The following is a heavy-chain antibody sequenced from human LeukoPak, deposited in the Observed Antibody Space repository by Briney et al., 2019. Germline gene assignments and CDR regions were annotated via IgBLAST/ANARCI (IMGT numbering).Heavy chain of an antibody. Sequence: ASVKVSCKASGYIFTDFYMHWVRQAPGQGLEWMGMINPSGGSTSYPQKFQGRVTMTRDTSTSTVYMDLSSLRSEDTAVYFCATDSGGSGYGYFDYWGQGTLVTVSS. CDR2: INPSGGST. D-gene: IGHD5-12*01. CDR1: GYIFTDFY. J-gene: IGHJ4*02. CDR3: ATDSGGSGYGYFDY. V-gene: IGHV1-46*01.